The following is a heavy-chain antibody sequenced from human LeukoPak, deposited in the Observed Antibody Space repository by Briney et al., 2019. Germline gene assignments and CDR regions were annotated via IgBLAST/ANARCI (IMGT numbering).Heavy chain of an antibody. CDR2: ISSGSRYI. Sequence: GGSLRLSCAASGFTFSAHSMNRVRQAPGKGLEWVSSISSGSRYIYYADSVKGRFTISRDNAKDSLYLQMNSLRAEDTAVYYWAKCSGGNCYHSDDHWGQGTLVTVSS. CDR3: AKCSGGNCYHSDDH. V-gene: IGHV3-21*01. J-gene: IGHJ1*01. D-gene: IGHD2-15*01. CDR1: GFTFSAHS.